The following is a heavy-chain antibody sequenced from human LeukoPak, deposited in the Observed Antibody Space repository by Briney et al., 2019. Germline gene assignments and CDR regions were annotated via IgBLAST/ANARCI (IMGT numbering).Heavy chain of an antibody. CDR3: ARSNYYDSYYDY. Sequence: GGSLRLSCAASGFTVSSNYMSWVRQAPGKGLGWVSVIYSGGSTYYADSVKGRFTISRDNSKNTLYLQMNSLRAEDTAVYYCARSNYYDSYYDYWGQGTLVTVSS. CDR2: IYSGGST. J-gene: IGHJ4*02. D-gene: IGHD3-22*01. V-gene: IGHV3-53*01. CDR1: GFTVSSNY.